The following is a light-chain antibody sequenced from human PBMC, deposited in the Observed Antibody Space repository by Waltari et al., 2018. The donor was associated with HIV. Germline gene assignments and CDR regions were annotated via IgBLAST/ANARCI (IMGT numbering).Light chain of an antibody. CDR3: NSRDNNGHHLV. CDR2: GND. V-gene: IGLV3-19*01. Sequence: SSELTPDPAVSVALGQTVRITCQGNSLRNYYASWYQQNPGPAPLLVVYGNDKRPPGIPDRFSGSSSGNTASLTITGAQAEDEADYYCNSRDNNGHHLVFAPGTTVTVL. CDR1: SLRNYY. J-gene: IGLJ1*01.